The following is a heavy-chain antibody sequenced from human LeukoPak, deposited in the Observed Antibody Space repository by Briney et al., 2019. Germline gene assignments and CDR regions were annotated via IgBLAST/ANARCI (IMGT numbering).Heavy chain of an antibody. D-gene: IGHD4-17*01. Sequence: PGGSLRLSCAASGFTFSNYWMHWVRQGPGKGLDWVSHINTDGSITNYADSVKGRFTISRDNAKNTLYLQMNSLRVEDTAVYYCAKPPPTGNYYYYYYMDVWGKGTTVTVSS. V-gene: IGHV3-74*01. CDR3: AKPPPTGNYYYYYYMDV. CDR1: GFTFSNYW. J-gene: IGHJ6*03. CDR2: INTDGSIT.